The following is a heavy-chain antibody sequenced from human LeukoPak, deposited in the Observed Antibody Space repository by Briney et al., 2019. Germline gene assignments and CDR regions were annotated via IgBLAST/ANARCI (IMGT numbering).Heavy chain of an antibody. Sequence: SETLSLTCTVSGGSISSYYWSWIRLPPGKGLEWIGYLSKSGNTNYSPSLKSRVTIFGDTSKNQFFLKLNSVTAADTAVYYCARGSRELYYFDYWGQGTLVTVSS. CDR2: LSKSGNT. CDR1: GGSISSYY. V-gene: IGHV4-59*01. J-gene: IGHJ4*02. CDR3: ARGSRELYYFDY. D-gene: IGHD1-7*01.